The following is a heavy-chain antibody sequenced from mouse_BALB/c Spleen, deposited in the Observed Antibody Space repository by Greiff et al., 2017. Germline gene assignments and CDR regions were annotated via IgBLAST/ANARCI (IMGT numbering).Heavy chain of an antibody. Sequence: QLQQSGAELVRPGALVKLSCKASGFNIKDYYMHWVKQRPEQGLEWIGWIDPENGNTIYDPKFQGKASITADTSSNTAYLQLSSLTSEDTAVYYCADYYGYETYWGQGTLVTVSA. V-gene: IGHV14-1*02. D-gene: IGHD2-2*01. J-gene: IGHJ3*01. CDR3: ADYYGYETY. CDR1: GFNIKDYY. CDR2: IDPENGNT.